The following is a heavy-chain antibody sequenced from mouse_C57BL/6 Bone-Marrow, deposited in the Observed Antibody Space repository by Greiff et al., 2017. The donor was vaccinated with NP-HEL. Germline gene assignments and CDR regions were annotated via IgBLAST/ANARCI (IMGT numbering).Heavy chain of an antibody. CDR3: EREFTMDY. CDR2: IYPGDGDT. CDR1: GYAFSSSW. V-gene: IGHV1-82*01. J-gene: IGHJ4*01. Sequence: QVQLKESGPELVKPGASVKISCKASGYAFSSSWMNWVKQRPGKGLEWIGRIYPGDGDTNYNGKFKGKATLTAYKSSSTAYMQISSLTSEDSAVYFCEREFTMDYWGQGTSVTVAS.